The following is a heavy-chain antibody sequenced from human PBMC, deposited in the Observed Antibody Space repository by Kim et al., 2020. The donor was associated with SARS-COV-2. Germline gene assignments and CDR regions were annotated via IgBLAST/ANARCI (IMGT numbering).Heavy chain of an antibody. CDR2: IYHSGST. D-gene: IGHD5-12*01. J-gene: IGHJ6*02. Sequence: SETLSLTCAVSGGSISSSNWWSWVRQPPGKGLEWIGEIYHSGSTNYNPSLKSRVTISVDKSKNQFSLKLSSVTAADTAVYYCARVEMATTVGFYYYYYYGMDVWGQGTTVTVSS. CDR3: ARVEMATTVGFYYYYYYGMDV. CDR1: GGSISSSNW. V-gene: IGHV4-4*02.